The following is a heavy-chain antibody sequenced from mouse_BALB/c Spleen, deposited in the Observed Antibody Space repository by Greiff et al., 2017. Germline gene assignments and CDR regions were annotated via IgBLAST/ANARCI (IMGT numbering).Heavy chain of an antibody. J-gene: IGHJ4*01. Sequence: EVQLVESGAELVKPGASVKLSCTASGFNIKDTYMHWVKQRPEQGLEWIGRIDPANGNTKYDPKFQGKATITADTSSNTAYLQLSSLTSEDTAVYYCARAGLRPYAMDYWGQGTSVTVSS. CDR1: GFNIKDTY. CDR2: IDPANGNT. D-gene: IGHD3-3*01. CDR3: ARAGLRPYAMDY. V-gene: IGHV14-3*02.